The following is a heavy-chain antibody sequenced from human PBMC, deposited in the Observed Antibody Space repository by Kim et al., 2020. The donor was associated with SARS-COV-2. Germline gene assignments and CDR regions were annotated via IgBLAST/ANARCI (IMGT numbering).Heavy chain of an antibody. CDR2: IYGNNEK. CDR3: AHDSPGLYGFDV. J-gene: IGHJ6*02. V-gene: IGHV2-5*01. Sequence: SGPTLVNPTQTLTLTCSFSGFSLTPDRLVGVTWVRQPPGKALEWLALIYGNNEKRYNPFLKSRLTIAKGTTKNRAVLTLTNVAPVDSGTYYCAHDSPGLYGFDVWGQGTTVTVSS. D-gene: IGHD2-8*01. CDR1: GFSLTPDRLVG.